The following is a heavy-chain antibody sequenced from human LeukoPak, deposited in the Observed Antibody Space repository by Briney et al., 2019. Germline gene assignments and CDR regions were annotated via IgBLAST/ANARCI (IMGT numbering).Heavy chain of an antibody. CDR1: GFTFSSYA. CDR2: ISYDGSNK. Sequence: PGGSLRLSCAASGFTFSSYAMHWVRQAPGKGLEWVAVISYDGSNKYYADSVKGRFTISRDNSKNTLYLQMNSLRAEDTAVYYCARDFAAAVINWFDPWGQGTLVTVSS. V-gene: IGHV3-30-3*01. CDR3: ARDFAAAVINWFDP. J-gene: IGHJ5*02. D-gene: IGHD6-13*01.